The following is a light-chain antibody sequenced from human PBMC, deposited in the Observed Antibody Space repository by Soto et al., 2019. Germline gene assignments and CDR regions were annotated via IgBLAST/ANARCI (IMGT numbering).Light chain of an antibody. Sequence: EIVMTQSPATLSVSPGERATLSCRADQSLSSNLAWYQQKAGQAPRLLIYGTSTRATGVPARFSGGGSGTEFTLSISSLQSEDFALYYCQQYDNSPLTFGRGTKVEI. V-gene: IGKV3-15*01. J-gene: IGKJ1*01. CDR2: GTS. CDR1: QSLSSN. CDR3: QQYDNSPLT.